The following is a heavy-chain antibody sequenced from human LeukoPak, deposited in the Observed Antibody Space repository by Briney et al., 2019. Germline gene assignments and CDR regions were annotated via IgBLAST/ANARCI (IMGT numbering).Heavy chain of an antibody. D-gene: IGHD2-15*01. V-gene: IGHV4-61*02. CDR2: ISTIGST. CDR3: ARDGCGGSCFHYYYYYMDV. CDR1: SGSISSSNYY. Sequence: SETLSLTCTVSSGSISSSNYYWSWIRQPAGKGLEWIGRISTIGSTNYNPSLNSRVTISIDTSKNQFSLKLSSVTAADTAVYYCARDGCGGSCFHYYYYYMDVWGKGTTVTISS. J-gene: IGHJ6*03.